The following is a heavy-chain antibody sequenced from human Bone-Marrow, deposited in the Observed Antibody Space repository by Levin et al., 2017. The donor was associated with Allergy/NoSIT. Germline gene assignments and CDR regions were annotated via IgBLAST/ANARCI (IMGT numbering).Heavy chain of an antibody. V-gene: IGHV4-39*01. D-gene: IGHD6-6*01. J-gene: IGHJ2*01. Sequence: PSQTLSLTCTVSGGSISSSSYYWGWIRQPPGKGLEWIGSIYYSGGTYYNPSLKSRVTIFVDTSKNQFSLKLSSVTAADTAVYYCARVGGRGSASYWYLDLWGRGTLVTVSS. CDR1: GGSISSSSYY. CDR3: ARVGGRGSASYWYLDL. CDR2: IYYSGGT.